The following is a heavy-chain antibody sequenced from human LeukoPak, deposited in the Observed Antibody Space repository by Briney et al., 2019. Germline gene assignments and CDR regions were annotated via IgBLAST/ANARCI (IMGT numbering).Heavy chain of an antibody. CDR3: ARDLRYKCNPSHYYGMYV. CDR1: GGSISSYY. CDR2: VHYSGST. J-gene: IGHJ6*02. V-gene: IGHV4-59*01. D-gene: IGHD1-20*01. Sequence: SETLSLTCTLSGGSISSYYWSWIRQPPGKGLEWIGYVHYSGSTNYNPSLKSRVTISVDTSKNQFSLKLSSVTAADTAVYYCARDLRYKCNPSHYYGMYVWGQGTTVTVSS.